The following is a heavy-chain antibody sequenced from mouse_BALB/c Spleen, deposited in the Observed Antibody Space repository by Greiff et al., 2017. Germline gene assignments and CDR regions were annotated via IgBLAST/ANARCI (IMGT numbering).Heavy chain of an antibody. CDR2: ISSGGSYT. V-gene: IGHV5-9-4*01. Sequence: EVMLVESGGGLVKPGGSLKLSCAASGFTFSSYAMSWVRQSPEKRLEWVAEISSGGSYTYYPDTVTGRFTISRDNAKNTLYLEMSSLRSEDTAMYYCARDLTDSMDYWGQGTSVTVSS. CDR1: GFTFSSYA. CDR3: ARDLTDSMDY. J-gene: IGHJ4*01.